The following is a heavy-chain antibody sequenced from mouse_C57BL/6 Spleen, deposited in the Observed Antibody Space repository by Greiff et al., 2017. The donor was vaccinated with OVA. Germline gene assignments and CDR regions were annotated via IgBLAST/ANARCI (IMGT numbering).Heavy chain of an antibody. V-gene: IGHV5-6*01. D-gene: IGHD4-1*01. CDR2: ISSGGSYT. CDR1: GFTFSSYG. J-gene: IGHJ2*01. CDR3: ARHLTSFDY. Sequence: EVHLVESGGDLVKPGGSLKLSCAASGFTFSSYGMSWVRQTPDKRLEWVATISSGGSYTYYPDSVKGRFTITRDNAKNTLYLQMSSLKSEDTAMYYCARHLTSFDYWGQGTTLTVSS.